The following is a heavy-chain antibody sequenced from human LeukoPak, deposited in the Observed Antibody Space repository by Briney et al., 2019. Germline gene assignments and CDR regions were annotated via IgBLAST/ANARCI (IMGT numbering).Heavy chain of an antibody. CDR1: GFTFSNFG. J-gene: IGHJ4*02. D-gene: IGHD3-10*01. CDR3: AKGAHWELSGH. V-gene: IGHV3-30*18. CDR2: ISVDGSNE. Sequence: GRSLRLSCAASGFTFSNFGMHWVRQAPGKGLEWVAVISVDGSNEYYADSVKGRFTISGDNSKNKLFLQMNSLRPEDTAVYYCAKGAHWELSGHWGQGTLVTVSS.